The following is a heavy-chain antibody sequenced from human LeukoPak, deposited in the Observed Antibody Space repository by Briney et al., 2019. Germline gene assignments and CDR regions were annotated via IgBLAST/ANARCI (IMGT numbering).Heavy chain of an antibody. CDR1: GFTFSNYW. J-gene: IGHJ4*02. CDR3: AKDLERHIVVVTASAVDY. D-gene: IGHD2-21*02. V-gene: IGHV3-30*18. CDR2: ISYDGSNK. Sequence: GGSLRLSCAASGFTFSNYWMTWVRQAPGKGLEWVAVISYDGSNKYYVDSVKGRFTISRDNSKNTLSLQMNSLRTEDTAVYYCAKDLERHIVVVTASAVDYWGQGTLVTVSS.